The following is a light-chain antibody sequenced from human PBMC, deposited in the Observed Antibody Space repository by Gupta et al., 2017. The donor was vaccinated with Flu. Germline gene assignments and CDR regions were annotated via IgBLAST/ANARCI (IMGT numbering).Light chain of an antibody. CDR1: YSNIGDSY. V-gene: IGLV1-51*01. CDR3: GTWDFSLTVVYV. CDR2: DDH. Sequence: QSVLTQPPSVSAAPGQMVTISCPGNYSNIGDSYVCWYQQLPGSAPKLVIYDDHQRPSGIPDRFSGSKSGTSATLCITGLQTGDEADYYCGTWDFSLTVVYVFGTGTRVTVL. J-gene: IGLJ1*01.